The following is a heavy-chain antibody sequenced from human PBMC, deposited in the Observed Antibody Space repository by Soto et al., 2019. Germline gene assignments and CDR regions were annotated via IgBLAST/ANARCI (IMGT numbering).Heavy chain of an antibody. J-gene: IGHJ4*02. CDR1: GFTFSSYG. D-gene: IGHD1-26*01. CDR3: AKDLVGAIPY. Sequence: QVQLVESGGGVVQPGRSLRLSCAASGFTFSSYGMHWVRQAPGKGLEWVAVISYDGSNKYYADSVKGRFTISRDNSKNTLYLQMNSLRAEDTAVYYCAKDLVGAIPYWGQGTLVTVSS. V-gene: IGHV3-30*18. CDR2: ISYDGSNK.